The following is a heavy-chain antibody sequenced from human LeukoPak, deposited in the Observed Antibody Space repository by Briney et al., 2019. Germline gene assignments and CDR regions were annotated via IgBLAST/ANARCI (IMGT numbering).Heavy chain of an antibody. V-gene: IGHV3-33*01. CDR1: RFTFITYG. Sequence: PGRSLTLSCAASRFTFITYGMHLVRQAPGKGLEWVAVIVYDGSNKYYTDSVKGRFTISRDNSKNTLYLQMSSLRAEDTALYYCARGGAYDSHAVFDYWGQGALVTVSS. J-gene: IGHJ4*02. D-gene: IGHD5-12*01. CDR3: ARGGAYDSHAVFDY. CDR2: IVYDGSNK.